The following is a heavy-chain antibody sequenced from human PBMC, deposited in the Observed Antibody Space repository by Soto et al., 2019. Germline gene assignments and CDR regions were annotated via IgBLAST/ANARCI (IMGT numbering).Heavy chain of an antibody. D-gene: IGHD6-13*01. CDR2: INPNSGGT. V-gene: IGHV1-2*02. Sequence: GASVKVSCKASGYTFTDYYMHWVRQAPGQGLEWMGWINPNSGGTNYAQNFQGRVTLTRDTSISIAYMELSRLRSDDTAVYYCAKASRRHRSSWKGSLSVYRGQGTLVTVSS. CDR3: AKASRRHRSSWKGSLSVY. CDR1: GYTFTDYY. J-gene: IGHJ1*01.